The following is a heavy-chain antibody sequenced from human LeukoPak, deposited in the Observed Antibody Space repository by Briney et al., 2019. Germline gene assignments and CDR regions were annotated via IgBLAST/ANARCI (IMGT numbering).Heavy chain of an antibody. CDR1: GGSISSYY. D-gene: IGHD3-10*01. V-gene: IGHV4-59*01. J-gene: IGHJ5*02. Sequence: SETLSLTCTVSGGSISSYYWSWIRQPPGKGLEWIGYIYYSGSTNYNPSLKSRVTISVDTSKNQFSLKLSSVTAADTAVYYCGRIPPSYYGSGPGWFDPWGQGTLVTVSS. CDR2: IYYSGST. CDR3: GRIPPSYYGSGPGWFDP.